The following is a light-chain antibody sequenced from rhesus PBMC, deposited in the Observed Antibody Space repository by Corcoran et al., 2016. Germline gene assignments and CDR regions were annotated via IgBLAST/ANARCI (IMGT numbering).Light chain of an antibody. V-gene: IGKV1-25*01. Sequence: DIQMTQSPSSLSASVGDRVTITCRASQGITNDLAWYQQKPGETPKLLIYEAFSLQSGIPSRFSGSGSGTDFTLTIISLQSEDFATYYCQHYYSTPWTFGQGTKVEI. CDR2: EAF. CDR3: QHYYSTPWT. J-gene: IGKJ1*01. CDR1: QGITND.